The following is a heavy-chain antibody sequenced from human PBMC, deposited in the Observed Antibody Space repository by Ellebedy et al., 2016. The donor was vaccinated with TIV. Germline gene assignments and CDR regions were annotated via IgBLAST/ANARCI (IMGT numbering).Heavy chain of an antibody. CDR1: GFTFGGFG. Sequence: GGSLRLSXAGSGFTFGGFGIHWVRQAPGKGLEWVAVVSYDGNKKYYSDSVKGRFTISRDNSKNTLHLHMNNLRTEDTAVYYCAREDGDYPVDAFDIWGQGTMVTVSS. J-gene: IGHJ3*02. CDR2: VSYDGNKK. CDR3: AREDGDYPVDAFDI. V-gene: IGHV3-30*03. D-gene: IGHD4-17*01.